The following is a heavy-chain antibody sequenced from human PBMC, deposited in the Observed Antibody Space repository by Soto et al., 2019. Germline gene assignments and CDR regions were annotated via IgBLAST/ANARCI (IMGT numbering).Heavy chain of an antibody. CDR3: ARGSDFLYYYGMDV. J-gene: IGHJ6*02. CDR1: GGSISSYF. Sequence: SETLSLTCSVSGGSISSYFWTWIRQPPGKGLEWIGYIYYSGSTNYNPSLKSRVTISVDTSKNQFSLKLSSVTAADTAVYYCARGSDFLYYYGMDVWGQGTTVTVSS. CDR2: IYYSGST. D-gene: IGHD5-12*01. V-gene: IGHV4-59*01.